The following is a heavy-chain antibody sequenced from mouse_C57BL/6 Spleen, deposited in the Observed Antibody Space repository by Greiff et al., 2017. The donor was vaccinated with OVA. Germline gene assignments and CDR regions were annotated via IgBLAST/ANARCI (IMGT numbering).Heavy chain of an antibody. CDR1: GFSLTSYA. CDR3: ARGLLTTVVATEWYFDV. Sequence: VQLQQSGPGLVAPSQSLSITCTVSGFSLTSYAISWVRQPPGKGLEWLGVIWTGGGTNYNSALKSRLSISKDNSKSQVFLKMNSLQTDDTARYYCARGLLTTVVATEWYFDVWGTGTTVTVSS. J-gene: IGHJ1*03. CDR2: IWTGGGT. D-gene: IGHD1-1*01. V-gene: IGHV2-9-1*01.